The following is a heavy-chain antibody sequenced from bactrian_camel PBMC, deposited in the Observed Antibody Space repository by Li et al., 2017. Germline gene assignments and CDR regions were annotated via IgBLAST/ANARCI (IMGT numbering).Heavy chain of an antibody. CDR2: INRGGSTT. CDR1: GFTFSNYR. J-gene: IGHJ4*01. V-gene: IGHV3S40*01. Sequence: VESGGGLARPGESLRLSCAASGFTFSNYRMSWVRQAPGKGLEWVSTINRGGSTTYYADSVKGRFTISRDNATNTVYLQMNSLKPEDTAVYYCVSLVGRPLVHQGTQVTVS. D-gene: IGHD2*01.